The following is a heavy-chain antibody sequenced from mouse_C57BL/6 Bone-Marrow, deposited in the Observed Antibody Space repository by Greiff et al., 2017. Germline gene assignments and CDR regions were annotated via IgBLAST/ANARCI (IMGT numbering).Heavy chain of an antibody. CDR1: GFSLTSYG. J-gene: IGHJ4*01. Sequence: QVQLQQSGPGLVQPSQSLSITCTVSGFSLTSYGVHWVRQSPGKGLEWLGVIWSGGSTDYNAAFISRLSISKDNSKSQVFFKMNSLQADDTAIYYCATICSVYAMDYWGQGTSVTVSS. CDR2: IWSGGST. CDR3: ATICSVYAMDY. V-gene: IGHV2-2*01.